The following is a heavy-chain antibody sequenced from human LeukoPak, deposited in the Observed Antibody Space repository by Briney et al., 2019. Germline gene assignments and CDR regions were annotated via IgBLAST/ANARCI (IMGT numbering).Heavy chain of an antibody. V-gene: IGHV4-4*07. CDR3: ARSAFLVTAPGLYYFDY. Sequence: KPSETLSLTCTVSGGSISSYYWSWIRQPAGKGLEWIGHIHNSGSTNYNPSLKGRVTMSVATSKNQFSLHLSSVTAADTAVYYYARSAFLVTAPGLYYFDYWGQGTLVAVSS. CDR2: IHNSGST. D-gene: IGHD6-13*01. CDR1: GGSISSYY. J-gene: IGHJ4*02.